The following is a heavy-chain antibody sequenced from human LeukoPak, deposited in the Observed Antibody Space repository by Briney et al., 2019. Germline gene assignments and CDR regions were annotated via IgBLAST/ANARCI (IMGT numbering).Heavy chain of an antibody. J-gene: IGHJ6*03. CDR3: ARGPAGRITMVRGVTTYYYYYMDV. CDR1: GYTFAGYY. V-gene: IGHV1-2*06. Sequence: ASVKVSCKASGYTFAGYYMHLVRQAPGQGLEWMGQINPNSGGTNYAQKFQGRVTMTRDTSISTAYMELSSLRSEDTAVYYCARGPAGRITMVRGVTTYYYYYMDVWGKGTTVTVSS. CDR2: INPNSGGT. D-gene: IGHD3-10*01.